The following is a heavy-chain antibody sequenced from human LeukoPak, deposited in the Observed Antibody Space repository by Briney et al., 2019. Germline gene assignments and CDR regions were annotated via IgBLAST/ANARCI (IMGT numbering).Heavy chain of an antibody. V-gene: IGHV3-33*05. D-gene: IGHD2-2*01. CDR2: ILKDGSNT. CDR3: ARGIGDRRSSSCYLDFDY. Sequence: GGSLRVSCAASGFTFSSYGMHWVRQAPGKGLEWVALILKDGSNTYYADSVKGRFTISRDNSKNTLYLQMNSLRGEDTAVYFCARGIGDRRSSSCYLDFDYWGQGTLVTVSS. J-gene: IGHJ4*02. CDR1: GFTFSSYG.